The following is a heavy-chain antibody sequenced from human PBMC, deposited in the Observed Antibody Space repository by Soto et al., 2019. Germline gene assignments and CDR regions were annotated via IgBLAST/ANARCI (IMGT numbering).Heavy chain of an antibody. V-gene: IGHV1-69*02. CDR3: KPGVVYFDY. Sequence: QVQLVQSGDEVKEPGSSVKVSCKVSGGTFTTYTISWVRQAPGQGLEWMGRIIPIFGLANPAQKFQDRVTITADKSTDTAFMEIRSLRSEDTAVFDLKPGVVYFDYWGQGTLVTASS. CDR2: IIPIFGLA. J-gene: IGHJ4*02. D-gene: IGHD2-21*01. CDR1: GGTFTTYT.